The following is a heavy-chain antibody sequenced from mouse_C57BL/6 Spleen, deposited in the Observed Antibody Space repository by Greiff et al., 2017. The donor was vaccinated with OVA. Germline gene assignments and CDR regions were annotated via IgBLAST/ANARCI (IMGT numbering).Heavy chain of an antibody. V-gene: IGHV1-52*01. D-gene: IGHD1-1*01. Sequence: QVQLQQSGAELVRPGSSVKLSCKASGYTFTSYWMHWVKQRPIQGLEWIGNIDPSDSETHYNQKFKDKATLTVDKSSSTAYMQLSSLTSEDSAVYYCARRGDYYGSSYGYFDYWGQGTTLTVSS. J-gene: IGHJ2*01. CDR1: GYTFTSYW. CDR2: IDPSDSET. CDR3: ARRGDYYGSSYGYFDY.